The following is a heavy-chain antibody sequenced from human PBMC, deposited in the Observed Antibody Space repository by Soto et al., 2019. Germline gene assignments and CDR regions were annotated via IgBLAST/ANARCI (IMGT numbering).Heavy chain of an antibody. CDR3: ARGRYNWNY. V-gene: IGHV4-34*01. CDR1: GGSFSGYY. Sequence: PSETLSLTCAVYGGSFSGYYWSWIRQPPGKGLEWIGEINHSGSTNYNPSLKSRVTISVDTSKNQFSLKLSSVTAADTAVYYCARGRYNWNYWGQGTLVTSPQ. D-gene: IGHD1-20*01. J-gene: IGHJ4*02. CDR2: INHSGST.